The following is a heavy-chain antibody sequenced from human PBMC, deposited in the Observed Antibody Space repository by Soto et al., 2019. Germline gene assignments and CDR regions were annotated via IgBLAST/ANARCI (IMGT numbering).Heavy chain of an antibody. CDR2: ISAYNDNT. J-gene: IGHJ6*02. Sequence: QIQLVQSGAEVKKAGASVKVPCKASGYTFTNYGISWVRQALGQGLEWMGWISAYNDNTNYAQKFQGRVTLTTDTSTRTAYMELRSLTSDDTAVYYCAREGYYYGSGSYSPPRYYGMDVWGQGTTVTVFS. D-gene: IGHD3-10*01. CDR3: AREGYYYGSGSYSPPRYYGMDV. CDR1: GYTFTNYG. V-gene: IGHV1-18*01.